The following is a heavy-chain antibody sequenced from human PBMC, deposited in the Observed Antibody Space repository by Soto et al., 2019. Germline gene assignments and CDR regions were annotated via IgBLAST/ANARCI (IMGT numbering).Heavy chain of an antibody. CDR2: ISYDGRKK. CDR1: GLTFSSYA. Sequence: PGGSLRLSCAASGLTFSSYAMDWVRQAPGKGLEWVAVISYDGRKKYYADSVKGRFTISRDNSKNTLYLQMNSLRAEDTAVYYCAREYYYDSSGYSGDYFDYWGQGTLVTVS. V-gene: IGHV3-30*04. J-gene: IGHJ4*02. D-gene: IGHD3-22*01. CDR3: AREYYYDSSGYSGDYFDY.